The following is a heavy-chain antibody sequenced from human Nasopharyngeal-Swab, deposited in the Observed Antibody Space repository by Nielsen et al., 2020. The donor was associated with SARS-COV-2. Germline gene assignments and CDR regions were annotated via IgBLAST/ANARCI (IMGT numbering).Heavy chain of an antibody. J-gene: IGHJ6*02. V-gene: IGHV3-48*01. D-gene: IGHD6-6*01. CDR1: GFTFSSYS. CDR3: ARYIIAARPLYYYYGMDV. Sequence: GESLKISCAASGFTFSSYSMNWVRQAPGKGLEWVSYISSSSSTIYYADSVKGRFTISRDNAKNSLYLQMNSLRAEDTAVYYCARYIIAARPLYYYYGMDVWGQGTTVTVSS. CDR2: ISSSSSTI.